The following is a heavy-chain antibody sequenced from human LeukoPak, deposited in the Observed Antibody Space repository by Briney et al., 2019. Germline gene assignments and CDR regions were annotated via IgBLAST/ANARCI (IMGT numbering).Heavy chain of an antibody. Sequence: PSETLSLTCSVSGYSISTAYYWGWIRQPPGKGLEWIGSVLRTGNTHYSSSLKSRLTISLDTSRNQFSLRLNSVTAADTAVYYCAKSNGYGLVDIWGQGTMVTVSS. V-gene: IGHV4-38-2*02. D-gene: IGHD3-10*01. CDR2: VLRTGNT. CDR1: GYSISTAYY. CDR3: AKSNGYGLVDI. J-gene: IGHJ3*02.